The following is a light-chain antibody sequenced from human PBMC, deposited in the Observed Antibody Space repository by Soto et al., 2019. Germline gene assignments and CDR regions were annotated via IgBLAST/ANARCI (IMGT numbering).Light chain of an antibody. CDR1: QSVSSY. Sequence: EIVLTQSPATLSLSPGERATLSCRASQSVSSYLAWYQQKPGQAPRLLIYGASNRATGIPDRFSGSGSGTDFTLTISRLEPEDFAVYYCQHYVTSLTTFGQGTKVDIK. CDR3: QHYVTSLTT. V-gene: IGKV3-20*01. J-gene: IGKJ1*01. CDR2: GAS.